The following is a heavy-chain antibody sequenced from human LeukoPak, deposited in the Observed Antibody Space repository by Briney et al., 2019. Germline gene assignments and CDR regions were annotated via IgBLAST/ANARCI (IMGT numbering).Heavy chain of an antibody. V-gene: IGHV4-31*03. CDR3: ASRSSSGNWFDY. CDR1: SGSMSSGNYY. CDR2: ISNSGNT. J-gene: IGHJ4*02. Sequence: SQTLSLTCTVSSGSMSSGNYYWNWIRQHPGKGLEWIGYISNSGNTYYNPSLKSRVTMSVDTSVNQFSLKLSSVTAADTAVYYCASRSSSGNWFDYWGQGALVTVSS. D-gene: IGHD3-22*01.